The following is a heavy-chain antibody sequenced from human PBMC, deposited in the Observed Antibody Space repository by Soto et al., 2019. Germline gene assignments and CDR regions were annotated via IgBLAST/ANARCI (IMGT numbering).Heavy chain of an antibody. CDR3: ARSGLNSTYYSHGLDV. J-gene: IGHJ6*02. CDR1: GYDLTAYG. V-gene: IGHV1-18*01. Sequence: QIHLVQSGPEVKKSGASVKVSCKPSGYDLTAYGITWVRQARGPGLELLGWISPYNGNTKYGENFQGRPTMTTDLSAGAAYMELTSLRSDDTAVYYCARSGLNSTYYSHGLDVWGQGTLVSVSS. D-gene: IGHD3-3*01. CDR2: ISPYNGNT.